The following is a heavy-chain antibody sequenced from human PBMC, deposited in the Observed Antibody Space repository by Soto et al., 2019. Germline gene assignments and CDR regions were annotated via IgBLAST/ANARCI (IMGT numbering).Heavy chain of an antibody. D-gene: IGHD6-19*01. CDR2: IKGDGSAK. J-gene: IGHJ4*02. Sequence: EAQLVESGGGLVQAGGSLRLSCAASGFTFSSYWMRWVRQAPGKGLEWVADIKGDGSAKNYVDSLKGRFTISRDNAKNSLYLQMNGLRAEDTAVYYCARGGCYAFDWWGQGTLVTVSS. CDR1: GFTFSSYW. V-gene: IGHV3-7*01. CDR3: ARGGCYAFDW.